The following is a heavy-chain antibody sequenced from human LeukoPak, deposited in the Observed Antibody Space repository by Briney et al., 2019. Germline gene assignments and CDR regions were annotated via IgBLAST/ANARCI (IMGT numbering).Heavy chain of an antibody. CDR3: ARVPVVAATEDY. Sequence: PGGSLRLSCAASGFTFSSYAMRWVRQAPGKGLEWVAVISYDGSNKYYADSVKGRFTISRDNSKNTLYLQMNSLRAEDTAVYYCARVPVVAATEDYWGQGTLVTVSS. V-gene: IGHV3-30-3*01. CDR1: GFTFSSYA. J-gene: IGHJ4*02. D-gene: IGHD2-15*01. CDR2: ISYDGSNK.